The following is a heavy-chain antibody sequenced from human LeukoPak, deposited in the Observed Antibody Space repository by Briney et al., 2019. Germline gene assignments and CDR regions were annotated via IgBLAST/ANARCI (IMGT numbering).Heavy chain of an antibody. CDR3: ARGSFFDY. CDR2: ISTYNGNT. D-gene: IGHD3-16*02. Sequence: ASVKVSCKASGYTFTTYGDSWVRQAPGQGLEWMGWISTYNGNTNYAQNLQGRVTMTTDTSTSTDYMELRSLRSDDKAVYYCARGSFFDYWGQGTLVTVSS. CDR1: GYTFTTYG. V-gene: IGHV1-18*01. J-gene: IGHJ4*02.